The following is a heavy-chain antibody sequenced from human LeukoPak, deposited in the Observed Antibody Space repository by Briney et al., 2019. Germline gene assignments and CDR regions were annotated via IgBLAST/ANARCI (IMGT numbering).Heavy chain of an antibody. J-gene: IGHJ4*02. CDR2: IRYDGNPK. V-gene: IGHV3-30*02. Sequence: GGSLRLSCAASGFTFGSYSMNWVRQAPGKGLEWVAFIRYDGNPKYYADSVKGRFTISRDTSKNALSLQMNSLRAEDTAVYYCAKDRDTVTSSTFDSWGQGTLVSVSS. D-gene: IGHD6-6*01. CDR1: GFTFGSYS. CDR3: AKDRDTVTSSTFDS.